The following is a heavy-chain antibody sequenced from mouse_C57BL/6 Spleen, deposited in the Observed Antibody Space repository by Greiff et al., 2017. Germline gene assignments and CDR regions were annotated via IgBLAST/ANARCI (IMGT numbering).Heavy chain of an antibody. CDR2: INPSNGGT. Sequence: QVQLQQPGTELVKPGASVKLSCKASGYTFPSYWMHWVKQRPGQGLEWIGNINPSNGGTNYNEKFKSKATLTVAKYSSTAYMQLSSLTSEDSAVYYCARKTAQAWFAYGGQGTLVTVSA. D-gene: IGHD3-2*02. J-gene: IGHJ3*01. CDR1: GYTFPSYW. CDR3: ARKTAQAWFAY. V-gene: IGHV1-53*01.